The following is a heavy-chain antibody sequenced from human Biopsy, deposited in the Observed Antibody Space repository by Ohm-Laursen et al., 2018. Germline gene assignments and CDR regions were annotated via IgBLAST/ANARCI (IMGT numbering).Heavy chain of an antibody. CDR1: GGSISSHDYY. Sequence: SDTLSLTCTVSGGSISSHDYYWTWIRQHPGKGLEWIGYIYYSGSTYYNPSLKSRISMSVDTSKNQFSLRLTSVTAADTAVYYCARDYGSGSLFDPWGQGTLVTVSS. V-gene: IGHV4-31*03. D-gene: IGHD2-15*01. CDR3: ARDYGSGSLFDP. CDR2: IYYSGST. J-gene: IGHJ5*02.